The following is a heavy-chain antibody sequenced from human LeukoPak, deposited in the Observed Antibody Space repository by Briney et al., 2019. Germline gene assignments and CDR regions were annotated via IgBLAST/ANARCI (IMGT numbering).Heavy chain of an antibody. CDR2: IKQDGSEK. D-gene: IGHD1-26*01. J-gene: IGHJ6*02. V-gene: IGHV3-7*05. CDR1: GFSFADYW. Sequence: GGSLRLSCAATGFSFADYWMSWVRQAPGKGLEWVANIKQDGSEKYYVDSVKGRFTISRDNAKKSLYLQMNSLRAEDTAVYNCARDRGSREDGMDVWGQGTTVTVSS. CDR3: ARDRGSREDGMDV.